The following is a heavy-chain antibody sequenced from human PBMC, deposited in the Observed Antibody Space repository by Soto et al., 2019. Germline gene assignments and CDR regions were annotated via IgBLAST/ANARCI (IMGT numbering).Heavy chain of an antibody. V-gene: IGHV3-23*01. CDR2: ISGRGDTI. CDR1: GFIFSSYA. D-gene: IGHD2-15*01. CDR3: AKHRYCSGATSEGFGN. Sequence: EVQLLESGGGLVQPGGSLRLSCAASGFIFSSYAMNWVRQAPGKGLEWVSGISGRGDTIHYADSVKGRFTISRDNAQNTLYMHMNRLRAEDTAVYYCAKHRYCSGATSEGFGNWGQGTLVLFSS. J-gene: IGHJ4*02.